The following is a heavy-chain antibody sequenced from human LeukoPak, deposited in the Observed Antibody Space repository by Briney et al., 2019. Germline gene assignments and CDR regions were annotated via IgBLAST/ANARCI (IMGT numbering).Heavy chain of an antibody. CDR2: ISGSGIST. J-gene: IGHJ4*02. D-gene: IGHD2-8*01. V-gene: IGHV3-23*01. CDR3: AKGMLNSVWVNFDY. Sequence: PGGSLRLSCAASGFTFSSYEMNWVHQAPGKGLEWVSAISGSGISTYYADSVKGRFTISRDNSKNTLYLQMNSLRDEDTAVYYCAKGMLNSVWVNFDYWGQGTLVTVSS. CDR1: GFTFSSYE.